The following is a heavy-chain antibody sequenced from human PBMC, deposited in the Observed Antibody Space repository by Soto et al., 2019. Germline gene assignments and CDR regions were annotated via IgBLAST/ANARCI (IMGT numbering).Heavy chain of an antibody. CDR1: GGSISSGGYY. CDR2: IYYSGST. Sequence: QVQLQESGPGLVKPSQTLSLTCTVSGGSISSGGYYWSWIRQHPGKGLEWIGYIYYSGSTYYNPSLTSRVTISVDTSKNQFSLKLSSVTAADTAVYYCARGILGSYSDYFDYWGQGTLVTVSS. J-gene: IGHJ4*02. V-gene: IGHV4-31*03. CDR3: ARGILGSYSDYFDY. D-gene: IGHD1-26*01.